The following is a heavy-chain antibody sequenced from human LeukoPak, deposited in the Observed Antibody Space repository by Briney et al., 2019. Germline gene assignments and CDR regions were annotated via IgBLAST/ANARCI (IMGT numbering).Heavy chain of an antibody. CDR3: ARVDYYDSSVFDY. V-gene: IGHV4-59*01. J-gene: IGHJ4*02. Sequence: SETLSLTCTVSGGSISSYYWSWIRQPPGKGLEWIGYIYYSGSTNYNPSLKSRLSISVDTSKNQFSLILNSVTAADTAVYYCARVDYYDSSVFDYWGQGTLVTVSS. CDR1: GGSISSYY. CDR2: IYYSGST. D-gene: IGHD3-22*01.